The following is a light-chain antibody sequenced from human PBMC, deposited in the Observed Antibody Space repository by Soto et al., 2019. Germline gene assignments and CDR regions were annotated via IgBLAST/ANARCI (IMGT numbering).Light chain of an antibody. V-gene: IGKV1-5*03. CDR1: QTINSW. J-gene: IGKJ1*01. Sequence: DVQVTQSPSTLSASVGDRVTITCRASQTINSWLAWYQQRPGKAPKLLIHKASILQSGAPSRFSGSESGKDFNLTISSLQTDDLATYYCQQYNSISGTFGQGTKVDIK. CDR3: QQYNSISGT. CDR2: KAS.